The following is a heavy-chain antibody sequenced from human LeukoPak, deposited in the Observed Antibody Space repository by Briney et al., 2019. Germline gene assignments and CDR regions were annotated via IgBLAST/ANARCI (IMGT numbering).Heavy chain of an antibody. V-gene: IGHV4-30-4*01. CDR2: IYYSGST. Sequence: SQTLSLTCTVSGGSLSSGDYYWSWIRQPPGKGLEWIGYIYYSGSTYYNPSLKSRVTISVDTSKNQFSLKLSSVTAADTAVYYCARGAYCGGDCPGDAFDIWGQGTMVTVSS. CDR1: GGSLSSGDYY. CDR3: ARGAYCGGDCPGDAFDI. D-gene: IGHD2-21*02. J-gene: IGHJ3*02.